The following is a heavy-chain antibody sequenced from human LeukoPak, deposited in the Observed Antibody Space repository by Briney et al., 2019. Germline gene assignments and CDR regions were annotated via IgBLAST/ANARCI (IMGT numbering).Heavy chain of an antibody. CDR2: IYTSGST. Sequence: SETLSLTCTVSAGSISSGNYYWSWIRQPAGKGLEWIGRIYTSGSTNYNPSLKSRVTISVDTSKDRFSLKLSSVTAADTAVYYCAREPRLLRNWFDPWGQGTLVTVSS. CDR3: AREPRLLRNWFDP. CDR1: AGSISSGNYY. V-gene: IGHV4-61*02. D-gene: IGHD2-15*01. J-gene: IGHJ5*02.